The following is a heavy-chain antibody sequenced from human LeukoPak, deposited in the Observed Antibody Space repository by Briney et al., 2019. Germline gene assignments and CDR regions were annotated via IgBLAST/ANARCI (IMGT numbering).Heavy chain of an antibody. CDR2: ISSSSSYI. CDR3: ARLGTVAGHTFGF. Sequence: KPGGSLRLSCAASGFTFSSYSMNWVRQAPGKGLEWVSSISSSSSYIYYADSVKGRFTISRDNAKNSLYLQINSLRAEDTAEYYCARLGTVAGHTFGFRGQGTLVTVSS. CDR1: GFTFSSYS. D-gene: IGHD6-19*01. V-gene: IGHV3-21*01. J-gene: IGHJ4*02.